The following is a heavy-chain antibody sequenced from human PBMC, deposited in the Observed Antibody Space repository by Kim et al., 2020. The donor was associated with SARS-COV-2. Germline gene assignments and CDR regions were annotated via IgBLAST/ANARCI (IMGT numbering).Heavy chain of an antibody. V-gene: IGHV5-51*01. J-gene: IGHJ5*02. CDR3: ARHPTYYYDSSGYRDWFDP. CDR2: IYPGDSDT. CDR1: GYSFTSYW. Sequence: GESLKISCKGSGYSFTSYWIGWVRQMPGKGLEWMGIIYPGDSDTRYSPSFQGQVTISADKSISTAYLQWSSLKASDTAMYYCARHPTYYYDSSGYRDWFDPWGQGTLVTVSS. D-gene: IGHD3-22*01.